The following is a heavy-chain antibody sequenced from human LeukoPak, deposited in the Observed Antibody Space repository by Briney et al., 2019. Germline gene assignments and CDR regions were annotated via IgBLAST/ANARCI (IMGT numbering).Heavy chain of an antibody. CDR3: ARVTKVHYVWGSYRPLSADY. J-gene: IGHJ4*02. D-gene: IGHD3-16*02. V-gene: IGHV1-18*01. CDR1: GYTFTSYG. Sequence: ASVTVSCKASGYTFTSYGISWVRQAPGQGLEWMGWISAYNGNTNYAQKLQGRVTMTTDTSTSTAYMELRSLRSDDTAVYYCARVTKVHYVWGSYRPLSADYWGQGTLVTVSS. CDR2: ISAYNGNT.